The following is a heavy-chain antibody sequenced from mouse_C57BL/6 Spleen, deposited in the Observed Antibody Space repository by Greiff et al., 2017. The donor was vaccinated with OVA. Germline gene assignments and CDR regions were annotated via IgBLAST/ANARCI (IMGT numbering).Heavy chain of an antibody. CDR2: IYPGDGDT. J-gene: IGHJ4*01. CDR3: ARFYGGAMDY. V-gene: IGHV1-80*01. Sequence: VQRVESGAELVKPGASVKISCKASGYAFSSYWMNWVKQRPGKGLEWIGQIYPGDGDTNYNGKFKGKATLTADKSSSTAYMQLSSLTSEDSAVYFCARFYGGAMDYWGQGTSVTVSS. D-gene: IGHD1-1*01. CDR1: GYAFSSYW.